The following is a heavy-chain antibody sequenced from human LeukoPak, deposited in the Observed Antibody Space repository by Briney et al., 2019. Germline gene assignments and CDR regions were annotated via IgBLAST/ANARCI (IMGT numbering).Heavy chain of an antibody. D-gene: IGHD2-15*01. J-gene: IGHJ4*02. CDR1: GYTFTGYY. CDR2: INPNSGGT. V-gene: IGHV1-2*02. CDR3: ARGPGEYCIGGNCYIDFTFDY. Sequence: ASVKVSCKASGYTFTGYYMHWVRQAPGQGLEWMGWINPNSGGTNYAQKFQGRVTMTRDMSTSTVYMELSSLRSEDTAVYYCARGPGEYCIGGNCYIDFTFDYWGQGTLVTVSS.